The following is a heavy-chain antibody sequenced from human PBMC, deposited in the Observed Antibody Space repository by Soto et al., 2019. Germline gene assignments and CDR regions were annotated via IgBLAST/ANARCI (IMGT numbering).Heavy chain of an antibody. D-gene: IGHD6-13*01. CDR1: GYTFTSYA. V-gene: IGHV1-3*01. J-gene: IGHJ5*02. CDR3: ARSWVYSRSWSMGWLDP. Sequence: ASVKVSCKASGYTFTSYAMHWVRQAPGQRLEWMGWINAGNGNTKYSQKFQGRVTITRDTSASTAYMELSSLRSEDTAVYYCARSWVYSRSWSMGWLDPGGQGTRVTV. CDR2: INAGNGNT.